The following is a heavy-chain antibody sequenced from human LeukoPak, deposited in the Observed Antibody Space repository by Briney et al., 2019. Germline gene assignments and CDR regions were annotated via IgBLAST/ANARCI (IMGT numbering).Heavy chain of an antibody. CDR1: GFTFSSYV. D-gene: IGHD3-22*01. CDR3: ARDPRSSGYFFDY. V-gene: IGHV3-30*04. Sequence: GTSLRLSCAASGFTFSSYVMHWVRQAPGKGLEWVTVISYDATNENYADSVKGRFTISRDNSKNTLYLQMNSLRPEDTAVYYCARDPRSSGYFFDYWGQGTLDTVSS. J-gene: IGHJ4*02. CDR2: ISYDATNE.